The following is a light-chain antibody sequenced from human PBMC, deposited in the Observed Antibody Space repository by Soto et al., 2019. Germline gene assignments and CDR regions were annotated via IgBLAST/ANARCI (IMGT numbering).Light chain of an antibody. CDR3: QQYNNWPLT. Sequence: EIVMKQSPATLSVSPGERATLSCRASQRVSNNFAWSQQKRGQAPRLLIYGASTRATGIPARFSGSGSGTEFTLTLSSLQSEDFAVYFCQQYNNWPLTFGGGTKVDI. CDR2: GAS. J-gene: IGKJ4*01. CDR1: QRVSNN. V-gene: IGKV3-15*01.